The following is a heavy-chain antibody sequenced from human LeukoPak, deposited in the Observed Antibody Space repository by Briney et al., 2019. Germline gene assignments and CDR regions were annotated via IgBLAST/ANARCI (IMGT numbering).Heavy chain of an antibody. J-gene: IGHJ6*03. D-gene: IGHD1-7*01. CDR3: AKGDNNWNYRSGTYYYYMDV. V-gene: IGHV3-48*03. Sequence: GGSLRLSCAASGFTFSTYEMTWGRQSPGKGLEWGSYISSSGSTIYYADSVKGRFTISRDNARNSLYLQMNSLRAEDTAVYYCAKGDNNWNYRSGTYYYYMDVWGKGTTVTVSS. CDR2: ISSSGSTI. CDR1: GFTFSTYE.